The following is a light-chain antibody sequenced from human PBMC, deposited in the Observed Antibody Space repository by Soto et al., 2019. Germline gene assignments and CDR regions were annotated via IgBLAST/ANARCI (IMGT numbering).Light chain of an antibody. CDR1: QSVSRN. Sequence: EIVMTQSPVTLSVSPGERATLSCRASQSVSRNVAWYQQRPGQAPRLVIYATSTRATGIPARFSGSGSGTEFTLTISSLQSEDFAVYYCQQYSQWPLFTFGPGTKVYI. CDR2: ATS. V-gene: IGKV3-15*01. CDR3: QQYSQWPLFT. J-gene: IGKJ3*01.